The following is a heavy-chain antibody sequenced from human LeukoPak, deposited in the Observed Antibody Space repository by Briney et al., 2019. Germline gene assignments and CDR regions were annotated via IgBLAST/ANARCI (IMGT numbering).Heavy chain of an antibody. CDR1: GGSISRGGYS. CDR3: AGRLDGYNYRWFDP. D-gene: IGHD5-24*01. V-gene: IGHV4-30-2*01. CDR2: IYHSGST. J-gene: IGHJ5*02. Sequence: SQTLSLTCAVSGGSISRGGYSWSWIRQPPGKGLEWIGYIYHSGSTYYNPSLKSRVTISVDRSKNQFSLKLSSVTAADTAVYYCAGRLDGYNYRWFDPWGQGTLVTVSS.